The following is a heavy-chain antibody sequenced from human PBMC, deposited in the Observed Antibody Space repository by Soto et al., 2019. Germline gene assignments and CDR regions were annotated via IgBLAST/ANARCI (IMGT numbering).Heavy chain of an antibody. CDR3: ASSPLQLDVYYYYGMDV. V-gene: IGHV1-69*12. J-gene: IGHJ6*02. CDR1: GGTFSSYA. Sequence: QVQLVQSGAEVKKPGSSVKVSCKASGGTFSSYAISWVRQAPGQGLEWMGGIIPIFGTANYAQKFQGRVTITADESTSTAYMELSSLRSEDTAVYYYASSPLQLDVYYYYGMDVWGQGTTVTVSS. CDR2: IIPIFGTA. D-gene: IGHD6-13*01.